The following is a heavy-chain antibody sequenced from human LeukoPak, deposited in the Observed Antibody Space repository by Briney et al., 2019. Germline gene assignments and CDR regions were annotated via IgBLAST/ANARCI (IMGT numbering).Heavy chain of an antibody. CDR3: ARGGYGSIDY. D-gene: IGHD4-17*01. CDR2: INSDGSST. Sequence: HPGGSLRLSCAASGFTFSSYAMSWVRQAPGKGLVWVSYINSDGSSTMYADSVKGRFTISRDNAKNTVYLQMNSLRAEDTAVYYCARGGYGSIDYWGQGTLVTVSS. CDR1: GFTFSSYA. V-gene: IGHV3-74*03. J-gene: IGHJ4*02.